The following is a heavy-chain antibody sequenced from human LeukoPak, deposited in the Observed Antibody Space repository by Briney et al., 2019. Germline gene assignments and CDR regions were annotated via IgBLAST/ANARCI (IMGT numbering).Heavy chain of an antibody. V-gene: IGHV3-23*01. Sequence: GGSLRLSCAASGFTFSNYAMSWVRQAPGKGLEWVSDISSSGGRTNSADSVKGRFTISRDNSKNMLYLHMNSLRAEDTAVYYCAKDQMQWLLYNYFDPWGQGTLVTVSS. J-gene: IGHJ5*02. CDR2: ISSSGGRT. CDR3: AKDQMQWLLYNYFDP. D-gene: IGHD6-19*01. CDR1: GFTFSNYA.